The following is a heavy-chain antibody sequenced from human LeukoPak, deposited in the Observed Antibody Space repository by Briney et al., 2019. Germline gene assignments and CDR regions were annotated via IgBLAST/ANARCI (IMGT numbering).Heavy chain of an antibody. CDR3: ARGPKKLSTRGGYFDY. CDR1: GLTFYTYA. CDR2: ISGRDGRT. D-gene: IGHD5-18*01. V-gene: IGHV3-23*01. Sequence: PGGSLRLSCEVSGLTFYTYAMSWVRQAPGKGLEWVSAISGRDGRTYYSDSVKGRFTISRDNSQNTLYLQMKTLRAEDTAVYYCARGPKKLSTRGGYFDYWGQGTLVTVSS. J-gene: IGHJ4*02.